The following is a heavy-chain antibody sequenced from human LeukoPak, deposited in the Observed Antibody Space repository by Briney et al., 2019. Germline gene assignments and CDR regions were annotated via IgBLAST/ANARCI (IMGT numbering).Heavy chain of an antibody. V-gene: IGHV1-2*06. D-gene: IGHD3-9*01. CDR2: INPNSGGT. CDR3: AVDLLDTSMGTDY. CDR1: GYTFTGYY. Sequence: ASVKVSCKASGYTFTGYYMHWVRQAPGQGLEWMGRINPNSGGTNYAQKFQGRVTMTRDTPISTAYMELSRLKSDDTAVCYCAVDLLDTSMGTDYWGQGTLVTVSS. J-gene: IGHJ4*02.